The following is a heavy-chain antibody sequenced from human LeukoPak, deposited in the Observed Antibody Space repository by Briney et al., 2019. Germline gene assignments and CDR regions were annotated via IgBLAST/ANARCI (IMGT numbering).Heavy chain of an antibody. CDR2: IYSGGST. V-gene: IGHV3-53*01. Sequence: PGGSLRLSCAASGFTVSSNYMSWVRQAPGKGLEWVSVIYSGGSTYYADSVKGRFTISRDNSKNTLYLQMNSLRAEDTAVYYCAKDTDSSGYDYFDYWGQGTLVTVSS. CDR1: GFTVSSNY. J-gene: IGHJ4*02. CDR3: AKDTDSSGYDYFDY. D-gene: IGHD3-22*01.